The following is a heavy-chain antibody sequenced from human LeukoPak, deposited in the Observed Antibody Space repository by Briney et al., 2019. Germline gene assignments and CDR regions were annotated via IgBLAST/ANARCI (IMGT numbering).Heavy chain of an antibody. CDR3: ARLSSSGAARLHTFDY. Sequence: GASVKVSCKASGGTFSSYAISWVRQAPGQGLEWMGGIIPIFGTANYAQKFQGRVTITADESTSTAYMELSSLRSEDTAVYYCARLSSSGAARLHTFDYWGQGTLVTVSS. CDR1: GGTFSSYA. J-gene: IGHJ4*02. V-gene: IGHV1-69*13. CDR2: IIPIFGTA. D-gene: IGHD6-6*01.